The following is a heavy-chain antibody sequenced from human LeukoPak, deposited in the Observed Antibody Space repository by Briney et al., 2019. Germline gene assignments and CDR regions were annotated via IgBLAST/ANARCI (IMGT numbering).Heavy chain of an antibody. J-gene: IGHJ3*02. D-gene: IGHD3-10*01. CDR2: ISAYNGNT. CDR3: ARRATRGGSGFYLGAFDI. CDR1: GYTFTSYG. V-gene: IGHV1-18*01. Sequence: ASVKVSCKASGYTFTSYGISWVRQAPGQGLEWMGWISAYNGNTNYAQKLQGRVTMTTDTSTSTAYMELRSLRCDDTAVYYCARRATRGGSGFYLGAFDIWGQGTMVTVSS.